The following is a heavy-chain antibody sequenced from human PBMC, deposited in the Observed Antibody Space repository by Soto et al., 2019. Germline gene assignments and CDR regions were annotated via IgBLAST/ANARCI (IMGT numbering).Heavy chain of an antibody. D-gene: IGHD2-2*01. CDR2: INHSGST. Sequence: SETLSLTCAVYCGSFSGYYWSWIRQPPGKGLEWIGEINHSGSTNYNPSLKSRVTISVDTSKNQFSLKLSSVTAADTAVYYCARGRGYCSSTSCWKDVWGQGTTVTVSS. CDR3: ARGRGYCSSTSCWKDV. J-gene: IGHJ6*02. V-gene: IGHV4-34*01. CDR1: CGSFSGYY.